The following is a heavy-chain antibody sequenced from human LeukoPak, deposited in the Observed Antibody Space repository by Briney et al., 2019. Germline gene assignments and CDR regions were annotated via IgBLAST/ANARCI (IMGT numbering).Heavy chain of an antibody. CDR2: IYPGDSDT. CDR3: ARGFYSWEYPRSYYFDY. V-gene: IGHV5-51*01. J-gene: IGHJ4*02. Sequence: GESLKISCKGSGYSFTSYWIAWVRQMPGKGLEWMGIIYPGDSDTRYSPSFQGQVTISADKSISTAFLQWRSLKASDTAIYFCARGFYSWEYPRSYYFDYWGQGTQVIVSS. D-gene: IGHD1-26*01. CDR1: GYSFTSYW.